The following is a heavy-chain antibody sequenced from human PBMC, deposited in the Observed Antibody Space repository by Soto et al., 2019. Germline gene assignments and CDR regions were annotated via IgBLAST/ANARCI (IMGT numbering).Heavy chain of an antibody. D-gene: IGHD3-10*01. CDR1: GFTFSNYA. CDR3: ARDNRHYFGSGSYPFDY. Sequence: QVQLVESGGGVVQPGRSLRLSCGASGFTFSNYAMHWVRQAPGKGLEWVAVIWSDGTKKYYADSVKGRFTTSRDNSKNTWYLQMNSLRGEDTAVYFCARDNRHYFGSGSYPFDYWGQGTLVTVSS. V-gene: IGHV3-33*08. CDR2: IWSDGTKK. J-gene: IGHJ4*02.